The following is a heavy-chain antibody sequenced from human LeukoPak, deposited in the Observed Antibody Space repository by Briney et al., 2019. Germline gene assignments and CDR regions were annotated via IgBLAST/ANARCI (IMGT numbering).Heavy chain of an antibody. Sequence: PGGSLRLSCAASGLIFNTFWMNWVRLTPGKGLEWVAKINQDGSDMYYVDSVKGRFFVSRDNARNLVYLQMNSLRVDDTAVYYCARDFPGIGRGTFDFWGQGTIIIVSS. CDR1: GLIFNTFW. CDR3: ARDFPGIGRGTFDF. CDR2: INQDGSDM. D-gene: IGHD3-10*01. V-gene: IGHV3-7*03. J-gene: IGHJ3*01.